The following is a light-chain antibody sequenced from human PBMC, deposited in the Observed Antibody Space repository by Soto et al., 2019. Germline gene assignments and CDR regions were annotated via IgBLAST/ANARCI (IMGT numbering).Light chain of an antibody. CDR2: DVT. CDR3: CSYAGGSTFVV. V-gene: IGLV2-11*01. Sequence: QSALTQPRSVSGSPGQSVTISCTGTRSDVGGYNYVSWHQHHPGEAPKLMIYDVTKRPSGVPDRFSGSKSGNTASLTISGLQAEDEADYFCCSYAGGSTFVVFGGGTKLTVL. J-gene: IGLJ2*01. CDR1: RSDVGGYNY.